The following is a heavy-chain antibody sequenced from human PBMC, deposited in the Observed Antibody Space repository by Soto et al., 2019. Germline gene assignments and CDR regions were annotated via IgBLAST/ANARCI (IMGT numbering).Heavy chain of an antibody. Sequence: GGSLRLSCAASGFTFRSYSMNWVRQPPGKGLEWVSYISISSRTIYYADSVKGRFTISRDDAKNSLYLQMNSLRDEGTSVYYCARDNGIAGSFDPRGQGTLVTVSS. D-gene: IGHD6-13*01. CDR1: GFTFRSYS. J-gene: IGHJ5*02. CDR3: ARDNGIAGSFDP. V-gene: IGHV3-48*02. CDR2: ISISSRTI.